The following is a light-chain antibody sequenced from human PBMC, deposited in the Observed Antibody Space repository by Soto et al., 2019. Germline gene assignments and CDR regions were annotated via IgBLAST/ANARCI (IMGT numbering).Light chain of an antibody. Sequence: DIQMTQSPSTLSASIGDRVTITCRASQNIYTWLAWYQEKPGKAPKLLIYDASTLESGVPSRFSGSGSGTVFTLTISSQQPDDFATYYCQQYNTNFGQGTKLEIK. CDR3: QQYNTN. CDR1: QNIYTW. J-gene: IGKJ2*01. CDR2: DAS. V-gene: IGKV1-5*01.